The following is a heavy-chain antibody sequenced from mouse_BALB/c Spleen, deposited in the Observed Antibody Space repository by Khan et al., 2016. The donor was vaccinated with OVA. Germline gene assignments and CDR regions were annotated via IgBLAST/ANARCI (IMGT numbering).Heavy chain of an antibody. CDR3: AREDGNYVDVMDY. CDR1: GFTLISYG. D-gene: IGHD2-1*01. CDR2: IWAGGST. J-gene: IGHJ4*01. V-gene: IGHV2-9*02. Sequence: VQLQESGPGLVAPSQSLSINCTVSGFTLISYGVHWVRQSPGKGLEWLGIIWAGGSTNYNSALMARLSISKDNSKSQVFLKMNSVQTDDTAMYYCAREDGNYVDVMDYWGQGTSVTVSS.